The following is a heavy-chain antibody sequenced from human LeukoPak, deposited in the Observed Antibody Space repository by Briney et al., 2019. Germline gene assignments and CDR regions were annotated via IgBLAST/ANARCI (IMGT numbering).Heavy chain of an antibody. V-gene: IGHV1-69*13. CDR1: GGTFSSYA. Sequence: GASVKVSCKASGGTFSSYAISWVRQAPGQGLEWMGGIIPIFGTANYAQKFQGRVTITADESTSTAYMELSSLRSEDTAVYYCARQEGWELSYNWFDPWGQGTLVTVSS. D-gene: IGHD1-26*01. CDR2: IIPIFGTA. J-gene: IGHJ5*02. CDR3: ARQEGWELSYNWFDP.